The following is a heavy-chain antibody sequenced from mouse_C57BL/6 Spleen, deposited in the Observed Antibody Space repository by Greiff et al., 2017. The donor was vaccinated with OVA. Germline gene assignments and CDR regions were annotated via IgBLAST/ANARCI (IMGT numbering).Heavy chain of an antibody. CDR3: AKPSYYGSSDDSAMET. D-gene: IGHD1-1*01. CDR1: GYSFTGYY. V-gene: IGHV1-42*01. Sequence: VQLQQSGPELVKPGASVKISCKASGYSFTGYYMNWVKQSPEKSLEWIGEINPSTGGTTYNQKFKAKATLTVDKSSSPAYMQLKSLTSEDSAVYYCAKPSYYGSSDDSAMETWGEGTPVT. J-gene: IGHJ4*01. CDR2: INPSTGGT.